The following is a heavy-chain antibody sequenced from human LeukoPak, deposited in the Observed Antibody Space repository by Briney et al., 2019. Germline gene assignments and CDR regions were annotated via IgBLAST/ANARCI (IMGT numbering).Heavy chain of an antibody. D-gene: IGHD3-16*01. V-gene: IGHV4-59*01. J-gene: IGHJ6*03. Sequence: SETLSLTCTVSGGSISSYYWSWIRQPPGKGLEWIGYIYYSGSTNYNPSLKSRVTISVDTSKNQFSLKLSSVTAADTAVYYCARAIRGSYYYMDAWGKGTTVTVSS. CDR1: GGSISSYY. CDR3: ARAIRGSYYYMDA. CDR2: IYYSGST.